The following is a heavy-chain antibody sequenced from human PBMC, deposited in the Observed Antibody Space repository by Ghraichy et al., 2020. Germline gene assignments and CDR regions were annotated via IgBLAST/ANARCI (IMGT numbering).Heavy chain of an antibody. V-gene: IGHV4-34*01. CDR2: INHSGST. Sequence: SETLSLTCAVYGGSFSGYYWSWIRQPPGKGLEWIGEINHSGSTNYNPSLKSRVTISVDTSKNQFSLKLSSVTAADTAVYYCATYDYVWGSYLGSGYWGQGTLVTVSS. CDR3: ATYDYVWGSYLGSGY. D-gene: IGHD3-16*02. J-gene: IGHJ4*02. CDR1: GGSFSGYY.